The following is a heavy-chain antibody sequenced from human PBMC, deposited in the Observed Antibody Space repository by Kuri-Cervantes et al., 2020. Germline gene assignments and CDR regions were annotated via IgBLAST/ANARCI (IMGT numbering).Heavy chain of an antibody. CDR2: ISSSSSYI. CDR1: GFTVSSNY. J-gene: IGHJ3*02. D-gene: IGHD6-13*01. V-gene: IGHV3-21*01. Sequence: GGSLRLSCAASGFTVSSNYMSWVRQAPGKGLEWVSSISSSSSYIYYADSVKGRFTISRDNAKNSLYLQMNSLRAEDTAVYYCARDDRIAAAGNDAFDIWGQGTMVTVSS. CDR3: ARDDRIAAAGNDAFDI.